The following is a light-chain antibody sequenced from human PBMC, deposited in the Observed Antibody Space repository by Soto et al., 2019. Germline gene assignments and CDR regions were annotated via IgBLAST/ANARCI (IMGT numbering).Light chain of an antibody. CDR1: SSNIGSNL. CDR3: ATWYDSLNGAYV. J-gene: IGLJ1*01. V-gene: IGLV1-44*01. CDR2: AND. Sequence: QSVLTQPPSASGTPGQRVTISCSGSSSNIGSNLVTWYHHLPGTAPTLLIYANDQRPSGVLDRFSGSKSDTSASLAISPLLSEDKADDYCATWYDSLNGAYVFGTGTKLTVL.